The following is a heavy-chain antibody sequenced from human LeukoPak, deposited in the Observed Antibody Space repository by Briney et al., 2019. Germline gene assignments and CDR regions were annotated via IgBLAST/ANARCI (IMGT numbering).Heavy chain of an antibody. D-gene: IGHD4-17*01. CDR1: GFSFSSFE. V-gene: IGHV3-48*03. J-gene: IGHJ4*02. Sequence: PGGSLRLSCAASGFSFSSFEMNWVRQAPGKGLEWVSYVSRSGSTTYYADSVKGRFTISRDNAKNSLYLQMNSLRSEDTAVYYCVKSTATNYFDDWGQGTLVTVSS. CDR2: VSRSGSTT. CDR3: VKSTATNYFDD.